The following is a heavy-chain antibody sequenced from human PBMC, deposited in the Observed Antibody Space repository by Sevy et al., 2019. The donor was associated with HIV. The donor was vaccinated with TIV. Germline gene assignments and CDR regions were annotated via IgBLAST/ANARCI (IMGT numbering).Heavy chain of an antibody. V-gene: IGHV3-23*01. D-gene: IGHD7-27*01. CDR3: AKDGGRNWDQFFFDY. J-gene: IGHJ4*02. CDR1: GFTFCSFG. Sequence: GGSLRLSCEASGFTFCSFGMSWVRQAPGKGLEWVSGISGTGGSTYYADSVKGRFTISRDNSKNTLYIHMISLRAEDTAVYYCAKDGGRNWDQFFFDYWGQGTLVTVSS. CDR2: ISGTGGST.